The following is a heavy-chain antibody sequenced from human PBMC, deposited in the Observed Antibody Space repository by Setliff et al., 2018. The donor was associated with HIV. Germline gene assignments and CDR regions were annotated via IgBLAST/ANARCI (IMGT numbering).Heavy chain of an antibody. D-gene: IGHD2-15*01. CDR1: GDSSSNDY. Sequence: SETLSLTGTVSGDSSSNDYWTWVRQPPGKGLEWIGNIHTSGTIKYNPSLNSRVTISVDMSKSQVCLRLSSVTAADTAIYYCAREYYRSGGYSPGLKYYYMDVWGKGTTVTVSS. J-gene: IGHJ6*03. CDR2: IHTSGTI. CDR3: AREYYRSGGYSPGLKYYYMDV. V-gene: IGHV4-4*08.